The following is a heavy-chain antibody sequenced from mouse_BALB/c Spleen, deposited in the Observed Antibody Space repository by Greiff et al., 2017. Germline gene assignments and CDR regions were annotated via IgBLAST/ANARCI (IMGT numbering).Heavy chain of an antibody. CDR1: GYAFSSYW. CDR3: ASNYRYDALFDY. V-gene: IGHV1-80*01. J-gene: IGHJ2*01. CDR2: IYPGDGDT. Sequence: VKLQQSGAELVRPGSSVKISCKASGYAFSSYWMNWVKQRPGQGLEWIGQIYPGDGDTNYNGKFKGKATLTADKSSSTAYMQLSSLTSEDSAVYFCASNYRYDALFDYWGQGTTLTVSS. D-gene: IGHD2-14*01.